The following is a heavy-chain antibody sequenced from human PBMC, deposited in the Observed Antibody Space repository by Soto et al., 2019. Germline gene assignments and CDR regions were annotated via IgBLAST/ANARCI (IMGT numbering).Heavy chain of an antibody. V-gene: IGHV3-23*01. CDR2: ISGSGGST. Sequence: GGSLRLSCVASGFTFNNYAMNWVRQAPGKGLEWVSSISGSGGSTYYADSVKGRFTISRDNSKNTLYLQMNSLRAEDTAVYYCAIGALGSGSWYEFDYRAQRTPVTGSS. CDR3: AIGALGSGSWYEFDY. J-gene: IGHJ4*02. D-gene: IGHD6-13*01. CDR1: GFTFNNYA.